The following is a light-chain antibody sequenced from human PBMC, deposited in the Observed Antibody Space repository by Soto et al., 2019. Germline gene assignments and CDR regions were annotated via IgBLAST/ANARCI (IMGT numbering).Light chain of an antibody. V-gene: IGKV3-20*01. J-gene: IGKJ3*01. CDR3: QQFGSSPGFT. CDR2: AAS. CDR1: QSINNRY. Sequence: EIVLTQSPGTLSLSPGEIATLSCRASQSINNRYLACYQQKPGQAPRLLIYAASTRATGIPDRFSGSGSGTDFSLSISRLEPEDFAVYYCQQFGSSPGFTFGPGTKVDIK.